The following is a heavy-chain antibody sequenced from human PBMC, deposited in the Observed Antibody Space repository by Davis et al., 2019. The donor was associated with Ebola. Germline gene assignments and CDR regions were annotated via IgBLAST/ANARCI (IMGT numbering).Heavy chain of an antibody. J-gene: IGHJ4*02. D-gene: IGHD6-6*01. CDR2: IYSGGST. V-gene: IGHV3-53*01. CDR3: ARDRGEYSSSSGLGY. Sequence: GESLKISCAASGFTVSSNYMSWVRQAPGKGLEWVSVIYSGGSTYYADSVKGRFTISRDNSKNTLYLQMNSLRAEDTAVYYCARDRGEYSSSSGLGYWGQGTLVTVSS. CDR1: GFTVSSNY.